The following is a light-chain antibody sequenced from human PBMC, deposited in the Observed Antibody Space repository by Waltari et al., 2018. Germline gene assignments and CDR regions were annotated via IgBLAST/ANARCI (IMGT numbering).Light chain of an antibody. CDR1: QSISTY. Sequence: DIQMTQSPSSVPASVGDRVTITCRASQSISTYLHWYQQKPGNPPKLLIHSASTLQSGVPLRFSGTGSGTDFTLTISSLQPEDFASYYCQQSYGSPQTFGGGTKVEIK. V-gene: IGKV1-39*01. CDR2: SAS. J-gene: IGKJ4*01. CDR3: QQSYGSPQT.